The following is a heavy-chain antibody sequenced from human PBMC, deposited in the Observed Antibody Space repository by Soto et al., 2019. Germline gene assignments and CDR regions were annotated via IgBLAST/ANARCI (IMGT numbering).Heavy chain of an antibody. J-gene: IGHJ6*02. Sequence: EVQLLESGGGLVQPGGSLRLSCAASGFTFSSYAMSWVRQAPGKGLEWVSAISGSGDSTFYAESVKGRFTISRDNSKNTPYLQMNRLRAEDTAVYYCAKGVVAGTSHYYDGMDVWGQGTTVTVSS. CDR3: AKGVVAGTSHYYDGMDV. V-gene: IGHV3-23*01. CDR1: GFTFSSYA. D-gene: IGHD6-19*01. CDR2: ISGSGDST.